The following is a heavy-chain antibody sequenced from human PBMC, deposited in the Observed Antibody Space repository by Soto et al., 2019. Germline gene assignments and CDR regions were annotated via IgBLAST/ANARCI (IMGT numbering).Heavy chain of an antibody. D-gene: IGHD2-2*01. V-gene: IGHV3-23*01. Sequence: EVQLLESGGGLVQPGGSLRLSCAASGFTFSSYAMSWVRQAPGKGLEWVSAISGSGGSTYYADSVKGRFTISRDNSKNTLXLQXXXXXAXXXXXXXXXXXXXXXXXXSCYXRGPGIDYXXXGXXVTVSS. CDR1: GFTFSSYA. J-gene: IGHJ4*02. CDR2: ISGSGGST. CDR3: XXXXXXXXXXSCYXRGPGIDY.